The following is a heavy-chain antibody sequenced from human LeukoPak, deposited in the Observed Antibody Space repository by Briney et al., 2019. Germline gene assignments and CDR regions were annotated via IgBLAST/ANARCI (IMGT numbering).Heavy chain of an antibody. V-gene: IGHV1-2*02. Sequence: ASVKVSCKASGYRFISNYIQWVRQAPGLGPEWMGWMHPGNGNTRYAEKFQGRVTMTRDTSINTAYMDLSSLRTDDTAVYYCAREGSYCVGGDCYSFDFWGQGTLITVSS. D-gene: IGHD2-21*02. CDR3: AREGSYCVGGDCYSFDF. CDR1: GYRFISNY. CDR2: MHPGNGNT. J-gene: IGHJ4*02.